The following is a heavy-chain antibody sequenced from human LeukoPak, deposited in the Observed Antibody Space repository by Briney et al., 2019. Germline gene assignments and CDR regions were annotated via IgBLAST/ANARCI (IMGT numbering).Heavy chain of an antibody. Sequence: SVKVSCKASGYTFTSYGISWVRQAPGQGLEWMGGIIPIFGTANYAQKFQGRVTITTDESTSTAYMELSSLRSEDTAVYYCAGSYYYDSSGYYSWGQGTLVTVSS. CDR2: IIPIFGTA. J-gene: IGHJ4*02. D-gene: IGHD3-22*01. CDR3: AGSYYYDSSGYYS. CDR1: GYTFTSYG. V-gene: IGHV1-69*05.